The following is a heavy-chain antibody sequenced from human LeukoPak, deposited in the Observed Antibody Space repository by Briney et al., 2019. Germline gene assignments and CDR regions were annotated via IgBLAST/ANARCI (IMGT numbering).Heavy chain of an antibody. CDR2: FDPEDGET. J-gene: IGHJ5*02. CDR3: ASTAEGWELGNWFDP. CDR1: GYTLTELS. V-gene: IGHV1-24*01. Sequence: ASVKVSCEVSGYTLTELSMHWVRQAPGKGLEWMGGFDPEDGETIYAQKFQGRVTMTEDTSTDTAYMELSSLRSEDTAVYYCASTAEGWELGNWFDPWGQGTLVTVSS. D-gene: IGHD1-26*01.